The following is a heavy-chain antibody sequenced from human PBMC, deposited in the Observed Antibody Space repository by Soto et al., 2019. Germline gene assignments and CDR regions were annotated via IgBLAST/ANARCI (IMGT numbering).Heavy chain of an antibody. CDR3: ASSTGHDFGSGFQSPFDN. D-gene: IGHD3-3*01. CDR1: GGTFSSYA. V-gene: IGHV1-69*13. J-gene: IGHJ4*02. CDR2: IIPIFGTA. Sequence: GASVKVSCKASGGTFSSYAISWVRQAPGQGLEWMGGIIPIFGTANYAQKFQGRVTITADESTSTAYMELSSLRSEDTAVYYWASSTGHDFGSGFQSPFDNGGQGTLVTVSS.